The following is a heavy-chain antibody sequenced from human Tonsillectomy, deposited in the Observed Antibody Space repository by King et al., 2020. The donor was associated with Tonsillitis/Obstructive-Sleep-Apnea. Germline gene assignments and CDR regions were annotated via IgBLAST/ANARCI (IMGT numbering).Heavy chain of an antibody. J-gene: IGHJ5*02. V-gene: IGHV5-51*01. CDR3: ARRSCSSTSCYTGHWFDP. Sequence: QLVQSGAEVKKPGESLKISCKGSGYSFTSYWIGWVRQMPGKGLEWMGIIYPGDSDTRYSPSFQGQFTISADKSISTAYLQWSSLKASDTAMYYCARRSCSSTSCYTGHWFDPWGQGTLVTVSS. CDR1: GYSFTSYW. D-gene: IGHD2-2*02. CDR2: IYPGDSDT.